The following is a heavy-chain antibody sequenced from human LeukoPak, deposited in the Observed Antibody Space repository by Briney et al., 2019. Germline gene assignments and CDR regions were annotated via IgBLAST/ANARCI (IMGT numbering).Heavy chain of an antibody. CDR3: ARELSPRDGKGYYFDY. V-gene: IGHV4-61*02. CDR1: GGSISSGSYY. CDR2: IYSGGST. Sequence: PSETLSLTCTVSGGSISSGSYYWGWIRQPAGKALEWIGRIYSGGSTNYHPSLKSRVTISVATSKNQFSLKLSSVTAADTAMYYCARELSPRDGKGYYFDYWGQGTLVTVSS. D-gene: IGHD2-21*02. J-gene: IGHJ4*02.